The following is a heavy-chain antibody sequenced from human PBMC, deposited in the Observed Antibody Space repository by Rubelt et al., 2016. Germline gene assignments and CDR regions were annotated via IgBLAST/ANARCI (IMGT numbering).Heavy chain of an antibody. V-gene: IGHV1-18*01. J-gene: IGHJ4*02. CDR3: ARGGLAYCSGGGCYRDTAAY. Sequence: WVRQAPGQGLEWMGWISAYNGNTNYAQKFQGRVTMTTDTSTSTAYMELRSLRSDDTAVYYCARGGLAYCSGGGCYRDTAAYWGQGTLVTVSS. CDR2: ISAYNGNT. D-gene: IGHD2-15*01.